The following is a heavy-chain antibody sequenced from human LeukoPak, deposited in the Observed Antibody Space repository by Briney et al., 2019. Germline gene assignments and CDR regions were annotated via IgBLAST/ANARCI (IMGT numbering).Heavy chain of an antibody. CDR3: ARRDSSGYLNWFDP. Sequence: PSETLSLTCTVSGGSTSSGDYYWSWIRQPPGEGLEWIGYIYYSGSTYYNPSLKSRVTISVDTSKNQFSLKLSSVTAADTAVYYCARRDSSGYLNWFDPWGRGTLVTVSS. J-gene: IGHJ5*02. CDR2: IYYSGST. CDR1: GGSTSSGDYY. V-gene: IGHV4-30-4*01. D-gene: IGHD3-22*01.